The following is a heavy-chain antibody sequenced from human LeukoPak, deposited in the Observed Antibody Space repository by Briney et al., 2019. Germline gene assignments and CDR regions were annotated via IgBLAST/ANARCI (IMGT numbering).Heavy chain of an antibody. CDR1: GFTFTSYA. Sequence: GGSLRLSCAASGFTFTSYAMSWVRQAPGKGLEWVSAISGSGGSTYYADTVKGRFTISRDDSKNTLSLQMNSLRAEDTAVYYCAKGSAVAAPRNWFDPWGRGTLVTVSS. J-gene: IGHJ5*02. V-gene: IGHV3-23*01. D-gene: IGHD6-19*01. CDR2: ISGSGGST. CDR3: AKGSAVAAPRNWFDP.